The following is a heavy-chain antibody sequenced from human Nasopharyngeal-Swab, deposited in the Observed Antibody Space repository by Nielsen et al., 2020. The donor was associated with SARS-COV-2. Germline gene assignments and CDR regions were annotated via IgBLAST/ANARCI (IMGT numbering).Heavy chain of an antibody. CDR3: AKGEHDYGDYIYWFDP. CDR2: ISGSGGST. J-gene: IGHJ5*02. V-gene: IGHV3-23*01. Sequence: GGSLRLSCAASGFTFSSYAMSWVRQAPGKGLEWVSAISGSGGSTYYADSVKGRFTISRDNSKNTLYLQMNSLRAEDTAVYYCAKGEHDYGDYIYWFDPWGQGTLVTVSS. D-gene: IGHD4-17*01. CDR1: GFTFSSYA.